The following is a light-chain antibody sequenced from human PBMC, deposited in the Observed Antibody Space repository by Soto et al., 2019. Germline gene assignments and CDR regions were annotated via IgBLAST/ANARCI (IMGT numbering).Light chain of an antibody. CDR2: YDS. V-gene: IGLV3-21*04. J-gene: IGLJ2*01. CDR1: NIGRTS. CDR3: QVWDSSSDHVV. Sequence: SYELPQPPSLSVAPGKTARITCGGNNIGRTSVHWYQQKPGQAPVLVMYYDSDRPSGIPERFSGSNAGNTATLTISRVEAGDEADYYCQVWDSSSDHVVVGGGTKVTVL.